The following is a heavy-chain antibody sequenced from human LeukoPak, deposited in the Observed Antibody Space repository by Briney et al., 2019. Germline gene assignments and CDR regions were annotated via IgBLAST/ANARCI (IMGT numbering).Heavy chain of an antibody. CDR2: ISGSGGST. CDR1: GFTFSSYA. D-gene: IGHD3-16*01. Sequence: PGGSLRLSCAASGFTFSSYAMSWVRQAPGKGLEWVSAISGSGGSTYYADSVKGRFTISRDNSKNTLYLQMNSLRAEDTAVYYCAKDDQSLPGFGSFDYWGQGTLVTVSS. CDR3: AKDDQSLPGFGSFDY. J-gene: IGHJ4*02. V-gene: IGHV3-23*01.